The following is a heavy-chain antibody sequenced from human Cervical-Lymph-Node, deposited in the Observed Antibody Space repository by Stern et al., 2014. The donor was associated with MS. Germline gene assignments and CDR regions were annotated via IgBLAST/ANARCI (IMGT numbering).Heavy chain of an antibody. CDR2: ISGSGGST. V-gene: IGHV3-23*04. CDR1: GFTFSSYA. D-gene: IGHD6-6*01. CDR3: AKYRPHLY. J-gene: IGHJ4*02. Sequence: EVQLVESGGGLVQPGGSLRLSCAASGFTFSSYAMSWVRQAPGKGLEWVSAISGSGGSTYYAELHKGRVTISRYTFKSTSYMQLNSLRAEDTAVYYCAKYRPHLYWGQGTLVTVSS.